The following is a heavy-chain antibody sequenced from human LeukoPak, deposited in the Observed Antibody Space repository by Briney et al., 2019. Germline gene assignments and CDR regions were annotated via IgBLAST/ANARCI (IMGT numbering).Heavy chain of an antibody. Sequence: PGGTLRLSCAASGFTFSSYGMSWVRQAPGKGLEWVSSISSSSTYIYYADSVKGRFTISRDNAKHSLFLLMNNLRAEDTAVYYCARDLSVEPSDDPWGQGTLVTVSS. J-gene: IGHJ5*02. CDR2: ISSSSTYI. CDR3: ARDLSVEPSDDP. CDR1: GFTFSSYG. V-gene: IGHV3-21*01. D-gene: IGHD1-1*01.